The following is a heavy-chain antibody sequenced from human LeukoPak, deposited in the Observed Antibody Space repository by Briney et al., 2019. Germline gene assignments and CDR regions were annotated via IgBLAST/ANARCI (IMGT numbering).Heavy chain of an antibody. D-gene: IGHD6-13*01. Sequence: PSETLSLTCTVSGYSISSGYFWGWIRQPPGKGLEWIGVYHVGTTDYNPSLKSRVTLSVDRSKNQMSLKLSSVTAADTAVYYCARCLGFLIGSSWYPDAFDIWGQGTMVTVSS. V-gene: IGHV4-38-2*02. J-gene: IGHJ3*02. CDR3: ARCLGFLIGSSWYPDAFDI. CDR2: VYHVGTT. CDR1: GYSISSGYF.